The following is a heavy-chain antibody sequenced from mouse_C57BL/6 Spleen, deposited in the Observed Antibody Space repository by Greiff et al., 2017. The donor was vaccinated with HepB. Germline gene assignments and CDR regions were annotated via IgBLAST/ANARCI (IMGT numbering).Heavy chain of an antibody. Sequence: EVMLVESGEGLVKPGGSLKLSCAASGFTFSSYAMSWVRQTPEKRLEWVAYISSGGDYIYYADTVKGRFTISRDNARNTLYLQMSSLKSEDTAMYYCTRDRGHYYGSNYFDYWGQGTTLTVSS. J-gene: IGHJ2*01. D-gene: IGHD1-1*01. CDR2: ISSGGDYI. V-gene: IGHV5-9-1*02. CDR3: TRDRGHYYGSNYFDY. CDR1: GFTFSSYA.